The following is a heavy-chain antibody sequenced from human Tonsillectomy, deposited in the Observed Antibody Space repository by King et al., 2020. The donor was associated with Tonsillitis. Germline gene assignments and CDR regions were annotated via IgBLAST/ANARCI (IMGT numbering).Heavy chain of an antibody. CDR1: GFTLSSYA. CDR3: AKLENYYDSSSYPLPQWYFDY. V-gene: IGHV3-23*04. J-gene: IGHJ4*02. CDR2: ISIIGGST. Sequence: DVQLVESGGDLVQPGGSLRLSCAASGFTLSSYAMSWVRQAPGKGLEWVSTISIIGGSTYYADSVKGRFTISRDNSKNTLYLQMNSLRAEDTAVYYCAKLENYYDSSSYPLPQWYFDYWGQGTLVTVSS. D-gene: IGHD3-22*01.